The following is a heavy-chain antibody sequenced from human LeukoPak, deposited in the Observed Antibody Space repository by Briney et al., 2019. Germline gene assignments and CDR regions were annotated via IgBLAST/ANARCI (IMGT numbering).Heavy chain of an antibody. CDR3: AKKSVYDYVWGSYRHYYFDY. CDR1: GFTFSIYG. CDR2: IWYDGSNR. Sequence: GGSLRLSCAASGFTFSIYGMHWVRQAPGKGLEWVAVIWYDGSNRYYADSVKGRFTISRDNSKNTLYLQMNSLRAEDTAVYYCAKKSVYDYVWGSYRHYYFDYWGQGTLVTVSS. V-gene: IGHV3-33*06. D-gene: IGHD3-16*02. J-gene: IGHJ4*02.